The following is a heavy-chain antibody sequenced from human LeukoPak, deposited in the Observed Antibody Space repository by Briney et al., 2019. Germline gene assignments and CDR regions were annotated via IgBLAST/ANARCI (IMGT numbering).Heavy chain of an antibody. CDR2: INPNSGDT. CDR1: GYIFTGYY. V-gene: IGHV1-2*02. J-gene: IGHJ6*03. CDR3: AREGITMVRGASGYYYMDV. Sequence: ASVKVSCKTSGYIFTGYYMHWVRQAPGQGLEWMGWINPNSGDTNYAQKFQGRVPMTRDTPISTAYMELKSLRSDDTAVYYCAREGITMVRGASGYYYMDVWGKGTTVTISS. D-gene: IGHD3-10*01.